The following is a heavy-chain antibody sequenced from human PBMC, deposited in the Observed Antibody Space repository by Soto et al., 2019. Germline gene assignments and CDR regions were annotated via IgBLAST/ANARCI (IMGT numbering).Heavy chain of an antibody. J-gene: IGHJ6*02. CDR1: GYTFTRSG. D-gene: IGHD5-12*01. Sequence: GASVKVSCKASGYTFTRSGISWVRQAPGQGLEWMGWISTYNGDTNYAQTFQGRVTMTTDTSTSTAYMELRSLRSDDTAVYYCAREGVAPYYYYGMDVWGQGTPVTSP. V-gene: IGHV1-18*01. CDR3: AREGVAPYYYYGMDV. CDR2: ISTYNGDT.